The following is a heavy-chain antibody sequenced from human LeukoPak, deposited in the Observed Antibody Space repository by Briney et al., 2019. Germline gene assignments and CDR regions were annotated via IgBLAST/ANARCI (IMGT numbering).Heavy chain of an antibody. V-gene: IGHV3-9*01. CDR2: ISWNSGSI. CDR1: GFTFDDYA. CDR3: AKDKGGELGYFDY. J-gene: IGHJ4*02. Sequence: GGSLRLSCAASGFTFDDYAMHWVRQAPGKGLEWVSGISWNSGSIGYADSVKGRFTISRDNAKNSLYLQMNSLRAEDTALYYCAKDKGGELGYFDYWGQGTLVTVSS. D-gene: IGHD1-26*01.